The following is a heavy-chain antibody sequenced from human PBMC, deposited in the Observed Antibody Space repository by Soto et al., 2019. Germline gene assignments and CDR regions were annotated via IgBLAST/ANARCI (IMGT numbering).Heavy chain of an antibody. V-gene: IGHV4-30-4*08. D-gene: IGHD3-10*01. J-gene: IGHJ5*02. Sequence: SETLSLTCAVYGGSFSGYYWSWIRQPPGKGLEWIGYIYYSGSTYYNPSLKSRVTISVDTSKNQFSLKLSSVTAADTAVYYCARQITYYYGSGSLNWFDPWG. CDR2: IYYSGST. CDR1: GGSFSGYY. CDR3: ARQITYYYGSGSLNWFDP.